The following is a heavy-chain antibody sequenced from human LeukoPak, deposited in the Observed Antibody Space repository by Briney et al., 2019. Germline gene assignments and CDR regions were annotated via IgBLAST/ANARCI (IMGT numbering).Heavy chain of an antibody. J-gene: IGHJ4*02. CDR3: ARGVGGYNVGVY. Sequence: GGSLRLSCAASGFTFSNSAMHWVRQAPGKGLEWVAVISYDGSSKYCADSVKGRFTISRDNSKNTLYLQMNSLRAEDTAVYYCARGVGGYNVGVYWGQGTLVTVSS. V-gene: IGHV3-30*04. CDR2: ISYDGSSK. D-gene: IGHD5-24*01. CDR1: GFTFSNSA.